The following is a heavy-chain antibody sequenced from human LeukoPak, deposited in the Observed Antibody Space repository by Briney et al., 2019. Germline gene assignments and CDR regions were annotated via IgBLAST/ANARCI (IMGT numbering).Heavy chain of an antibody. CDR1: GYTFTGYY. J-gene: IGHJ5*02. V-gene: IGHV1-2*02. Sequence: ASVKVSCKASGYTFTGYYMHWVRQAPGQGLEWMGWINPNSGATNYAQKFQGRVTMTRDTSISTAYMELSRLRSDDTAVYYCARAPRYSENLVDPWGQGTLVTVSS. CDR3: ARAPRYSENLVDP. D-gene: IGHD1-26*01. CDR2: INPNSGAT.